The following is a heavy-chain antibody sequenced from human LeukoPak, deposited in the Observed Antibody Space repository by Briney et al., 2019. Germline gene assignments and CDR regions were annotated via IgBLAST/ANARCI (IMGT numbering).Heavy chain of an antibody. V-gene: IGHV4-61*01. CDR1: GGSVSRGSYY. J-gene: IGHJ5*02. D-gene: IGHD2-15*01. CDR2: IYYSGST. CDR3: ARDARSSGYCSGGSCSDWFDP. Sequence: ASETLSLTCTVSGGSVSRGSYYWSWIRQPPGKGLEWIGYIYYSGSTNYNPSLKSRVTISVDTSKNQFSLKLSSVTAADTAVYYCARDARSSGYCSGGSCSDWFDPWGQGTLVTVSS.